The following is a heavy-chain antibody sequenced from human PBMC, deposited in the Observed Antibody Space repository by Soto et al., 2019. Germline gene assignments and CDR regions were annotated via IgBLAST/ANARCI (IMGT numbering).Heavy chain of an antibody. J-gene: IGHJ5*02. D-gene: IGHD3-10*01. Sequence: SETLSITCTVSGGSISSYYWSWIRQPAGKGLEWIGRIYTSGSTNYNPSLKSRVTMSVDTSKNQFSLKLSSVTAADTAVYYCARATHGSGRLNWFDPWGQGTLVTVSS. V-gene: IGHV4-4*07. CDR2: IYTSGST. CDR3: ARATHGSGRLNWFDP. CDR1: GGSISSYY.